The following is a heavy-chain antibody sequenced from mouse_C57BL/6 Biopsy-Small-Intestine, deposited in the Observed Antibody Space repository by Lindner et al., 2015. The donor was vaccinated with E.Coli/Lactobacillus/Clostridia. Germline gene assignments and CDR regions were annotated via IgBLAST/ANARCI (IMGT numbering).Heavy chain of an antibody. CDR2: IDPYNDGT. CDR3: ARTYYSNYGYFDV. D-gene: IGHD2-5*01. J-gene: IGHJ1*01. V-gene: IGHV1-14*01. Sequence: LQESGPELVKPGASVKMSCKTSGYTFTNYIMHWVKQKPGQGLEWIGYIDPYNDGTKSNEKFKGKATLTSDKSSSTAYMELSSLTSEDSAVYYCARTYYSNYGYFDVWGAGTTVTVSS. CDR1: GYTFTNYI.